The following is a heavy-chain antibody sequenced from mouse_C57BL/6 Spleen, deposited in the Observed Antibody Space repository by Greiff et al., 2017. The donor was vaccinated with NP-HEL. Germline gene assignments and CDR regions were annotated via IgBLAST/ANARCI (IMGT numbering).Heavy chain of an antibody. CDR2: IDPETGGT. CDR3: TREGTGTGFDY. CDR1: GYTFTDYE. V-gene: IGHV1-15*01. D-gene: IGHD4-1*01. Sequence: VKLQESGAELVRPGASVTLSCKASGYTFTDYEMHWVKQTPVHGLEWIGAIDPETGGTAYNQKFKGKAILTADKSSSTAYMELRSLTSEDSAVYYCTREGTGTGFDYWGQGTTLTVSS. J-gene: IGHJ2*01.